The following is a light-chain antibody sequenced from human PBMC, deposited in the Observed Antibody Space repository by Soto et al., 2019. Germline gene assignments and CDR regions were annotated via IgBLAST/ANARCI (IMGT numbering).Light chain of an antibody. CDR2: DAS. V-gene: IGKV1-5*01. CDR3: QQNHAYPLT. CDR1: ESVLRW. J-gene: IGKJ4*01. Sequence: DIQMTQSPSTLSASVGDQVTISCRASESVLRWLTWYQLKPGRAPTVLIYDASTLQIGVPSRFSGSGFGTEFTLTISSLQPDDYATYGCQQNHAYPLTFGGGTKVDI.